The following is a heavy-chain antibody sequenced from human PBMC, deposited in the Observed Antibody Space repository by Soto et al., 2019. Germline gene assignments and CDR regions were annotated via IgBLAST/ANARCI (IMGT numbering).Heavy chain of an antibody. Sequence: SETLSLTCTVSGGSISSGDYYWSWIRQPPGKGLEWIGYIYYSGSTYYNPSLKSRVTISVDTSKNQFSLKLSSVTAEDTAVYYCARVGLGYGDYYGMDVWGQGTTVTVSS. J-gene: IGHJ6*02. CDR3: ARVGLGYGDYYGMDV. V-gene: IGHV4-30-4*01. CDR1: GGSISSGDYY. CDR2: IYYSGST. D-gene: IGHD4-17*01.